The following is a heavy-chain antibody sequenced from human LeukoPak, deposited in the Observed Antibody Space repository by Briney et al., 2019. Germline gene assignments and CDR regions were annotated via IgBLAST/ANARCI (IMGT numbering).Heavy chain of an antibody. CDR2: INWNGGST. CDR3: ARSGYSSGWYDQGVWTSYYYYMDV. Sequence: GGSLRLSCAASGFTFDDYGMSWVRQAPGKGLEWVSGINWNGGSTGYADSVKGRFTISRDNAKNSLYLQMNSLRAEDTALYYCARSGYSSGWYDQGVWTSYYYYMDVWGKGTTVTISS. CDR1: GFTFDDYG. D-gene: IGHD6-19*01. V-gene: IGHV3-20*04. J-gene: IGHJ6*03.